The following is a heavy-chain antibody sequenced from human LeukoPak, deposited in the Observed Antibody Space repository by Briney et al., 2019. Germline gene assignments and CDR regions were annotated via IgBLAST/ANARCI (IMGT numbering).Heavy chain of an antibody. J-gene: IGHJ6*03. D-gene: IGHD5-12*01. V-gene: IGHV3-48*03. CDR2: ISSSGSTI. CDR3: ARERATLDYYYYMDV. Sequence: GGSLRLSCAASGFTFSSYEMNWVRQAPGKGLEWVSYISSSGSTIYYADSVKGRFTISRDNAKNSLYLQMNSLRAEDTALYYCARERATLDYYYYMDVWGKGTTVTVSS. CDR1: GFTFSSYE.